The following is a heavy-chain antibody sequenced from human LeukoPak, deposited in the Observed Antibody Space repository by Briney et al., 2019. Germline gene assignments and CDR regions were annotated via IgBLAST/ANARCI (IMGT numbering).Heavy chain of an antibody. D-gene: IGHD3-16*02. V-gene: IGHV3-21*01. J-gene: IGHJ4*02. CDR2: ISSSSSYI. CDR3: ARVDYVWGSYRPLDY. CDR1: GFTFSSYS. Sequence: GGSLRLSCAASGFTFSSYSMNWVRQAPGKGLEWVSSISSSSSYIYYADSVKGRFTISRDNAKNSLYLQMNSLRAEDTAAYYCARVDYVWGSYRPLDYWGQGTLVTVSS.